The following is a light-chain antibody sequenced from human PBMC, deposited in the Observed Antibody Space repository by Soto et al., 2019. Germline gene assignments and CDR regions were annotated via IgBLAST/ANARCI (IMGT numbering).Light chain of an antibody. CDR2: ENN. CDR1: SSNIGNNY. Sequence: QSVLTQPPSVSAAPGQKVTISCSGSSSNIGNNYVSWYQQLPGTAPKLLIYENNKRPSGIPDRFSGSKSGTSATLGITGLQTGDEADYYCGTWDSSLGDVVFGGGTKVTVL. J-gene: IGLJ2*01. CDR3: GTWDSSLGDVV. V-gene: IGLV1-51*02.